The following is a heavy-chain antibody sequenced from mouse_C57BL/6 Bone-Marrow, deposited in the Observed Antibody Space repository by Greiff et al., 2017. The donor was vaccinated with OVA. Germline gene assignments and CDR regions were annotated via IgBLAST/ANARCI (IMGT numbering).Heavy chain of an antibody. Sequence: QVQLQQSGAELARPGASVKLSCKASGYTFTSYGISWVKQRTGQGLEWIGEIYPRSGNTYYNEKFKGKATLTADKSSSTAYMELRSLTSEDSAVYFWAREGKPSEVVATDYYAMDDWGQGTTVTVSS. CDR1: GYTFTSYG. V-gene: IGHV1-81*01. CDR3: AREGKPSEVVATDYYAMDD. D-gene: IGHD1-1*01. CDR2: IYPRSGNT. J-gene: IGHJ4*01.